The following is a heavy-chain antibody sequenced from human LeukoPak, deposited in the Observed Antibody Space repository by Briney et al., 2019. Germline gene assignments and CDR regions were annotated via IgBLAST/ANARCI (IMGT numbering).Heavy chain of an antibody. CDR2: ISSSGSTI. Sequence: GGSLRLSCAACGFTFSHYYMSWIRQAPGKGLEWVSYISSSGSTIYYADSVKGRFTISRDNAKNSLYLQMNSLRAEDTAVYYCARELELRAFDIWDQGTMVTVSS. CDR1: GFTFSHYY. CDR3: ARELELRAFDI. D-gene: IGHD1-7*01. J-gene: IGHJ3*02. V-gene: IGHV3-11*04.